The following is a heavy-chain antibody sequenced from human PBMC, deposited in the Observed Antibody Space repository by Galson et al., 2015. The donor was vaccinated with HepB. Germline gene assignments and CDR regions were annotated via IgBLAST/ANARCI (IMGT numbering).Heavy chain of an antibody. CDR2: INPSGGST. D-gene: IGHD6-13*01. CDR3: ARVYSSSWYYFDY. V-gene: IGHV1-46*01. J-gene: IGHJ4*02. CDR1: GYTFTSYY. Sequence: SVKVSCKASGYTFTSYYMHWVRQAPGQGLEWMGIINPSGGSTSYAQKFQGRVTMARDASTSTVYMELSSLRSEDTAVYYCARVYSSSWYYFDYWGQGTLVTVSS.